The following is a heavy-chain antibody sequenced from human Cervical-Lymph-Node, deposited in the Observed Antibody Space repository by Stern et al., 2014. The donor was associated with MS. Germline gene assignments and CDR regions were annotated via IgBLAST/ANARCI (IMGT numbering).Heavy chain of an antibody. Sequence: VQLVESGPGLVKASETLSLTCTASGVSISSYYWNWIRQPPGGGLEWIGYGYYSVSTKYNPSLKSRVTISVDTSKSQISLKLYSVTAADTAVYYCARWGGNSLNAFDVWGQGTMVTVSS. J-gene: IGHJ3*01. CDR2: GYYSVST. D-gene: IGHD4-23*01. CDR3: ARWGGNSLNAFDV. V-gene: IGHV4-59*01. CDR1: GVSISSYY.